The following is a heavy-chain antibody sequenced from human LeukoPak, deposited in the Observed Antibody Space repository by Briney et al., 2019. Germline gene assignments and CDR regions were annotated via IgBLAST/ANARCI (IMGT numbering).Heavy chain of an antibody. CDR3: ASSDCSSTSCPFDY. Sequence: SETLSLTCTVSGGSISSYYWSWIRQPAGKGLEWIGRIYTSGSTNYNPSLKSRVTISVDTSKNQFSLKLSSVTAADTAVYYCASSDCSSTSCPFDYWGQGTLVTVSS. V-gene: IGHV4-4*07. D-gene: IGHD2-2*01. CDR2: IYTSGST. CDR1: GGSISSYY. J-gene: IGHJ4*02.